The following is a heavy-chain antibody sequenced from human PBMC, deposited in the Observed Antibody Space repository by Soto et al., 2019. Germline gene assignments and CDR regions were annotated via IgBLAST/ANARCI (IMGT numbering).Heavy chain of an antibody. CDR3: ARDNWNYGTYWFDP. Sequence: ASVKVSCKASGGTFSSYTISWVRQAPGQGLEWMGRIIPILGIANYAQKFQGSVTITADKSTSTAYMELSSLRSEDTAVYYCARDNWNYGTYWFDPWGQGTLVTVSS. CDR1: GGTFSSYT. J-gene: IGHJ5*02. D-gene: IGHD1-7*01. CDR2: IIPILGIA. V-gene: IGHV1-69*04.